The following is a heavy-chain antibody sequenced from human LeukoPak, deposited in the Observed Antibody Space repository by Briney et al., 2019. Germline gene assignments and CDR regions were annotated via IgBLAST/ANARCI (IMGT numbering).Heavy chain of an antibody. V-gene: IGHV1-18*04. CDR1: GYTFTDYH. Sequence: ASVKVSFKASGYTFTDYHMHWVRQAPGQGLEWMGWISSYNGGADYAQKLQGRVTMTTDTSTSTTYMELRSLRSDDTAVYYCARQKKQTTAIDYWGQGTLVTVSS. D-gene: IGHD6-25*01. CDR2: ISSYNGGA. CDR3: ARQKKQTTAIDY. J-gene: IGHJ4*02.